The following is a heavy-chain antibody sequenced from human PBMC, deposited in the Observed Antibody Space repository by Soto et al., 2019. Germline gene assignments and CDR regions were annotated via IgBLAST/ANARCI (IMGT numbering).Heavy chain of an antibody. J-gene: IGHJ2*01. V-gene: IGHV4-59*01. CDR1: GGSINGYY. Sequence: QVQLQESGPGLVKPSETLSLTCTVSGGSINGYYWSWIRQPPGKGLEWIGYIYYSGSTNYNPSLKSRVTTSLDTSKNPFSLKLSSVTAADTAVYYCARDSSHFDLWGRGTLVTVSS. CDR3: ARDSSHFDL. CDR2: IYYSGST.